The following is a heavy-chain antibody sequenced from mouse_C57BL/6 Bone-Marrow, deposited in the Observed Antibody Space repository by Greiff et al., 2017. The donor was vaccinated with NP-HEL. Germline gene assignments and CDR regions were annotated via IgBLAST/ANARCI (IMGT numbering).Heavy chain of an antibody. CDR2: ISYDGSN. J-gene: IGHJ1*03. CDR1: GYSITSGYY. D-gene: IGHD2-3*01. CDR3: ARRHDGYYEYFDV. V-gene: IGHV3-6*01. Sequence: EVQLQQSGPGLVKPSQSLSLTCSVTGYSITSGYYWNWIRQFPGNKLEWMGYISYDGSNNYNPSLKNRISITRDTSKNQFFLKLNSVTTEDTATYYCARRHDGYYEYFDVWGTGTTVTVSS.